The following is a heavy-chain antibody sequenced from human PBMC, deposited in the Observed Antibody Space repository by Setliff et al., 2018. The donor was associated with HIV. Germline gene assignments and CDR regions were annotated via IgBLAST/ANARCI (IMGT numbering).Heavy chain of an antibody. D-gene: IGHD5-12*01. J-gene: IGHJ4*02. CDR3: AGLPRTRDGYHPNDY. Sequence: SETLSLTCTVSGDSTSSSSSYWGWIRQPPGKGLEWIGSIYYSGSTYYNPSLKSRVTISVDTSKNQFSLKLSSVTATDTAIYYCAGLPRTRDGYHPNDYWGQGTLVTVSS. CDR1: GDSTSSSSSY. V-gene: IGHV4-39*01. CDR2: IYYSGST.